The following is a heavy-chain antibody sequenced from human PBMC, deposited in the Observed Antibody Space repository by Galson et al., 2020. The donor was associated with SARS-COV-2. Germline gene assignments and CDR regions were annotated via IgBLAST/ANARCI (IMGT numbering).Heavy chain of an antibody. CDR2: IRAGGQT. CDR3: AGDKVL. Sequence: TNPAGSLRLSCAASGFSISIYSLPWVRQAPGKGLEWVSFIRAGGQTYYAGSVKGRFTISRDNAKNTVFLQMNSLRVDDTAVYYCAGDKVLWGQGTLVTVSS. CDR1: GFSISIYS. J-gene: IGHJ4*02. D-gene: IGHD2-8*01. V-gene: IGHV3-53*01.